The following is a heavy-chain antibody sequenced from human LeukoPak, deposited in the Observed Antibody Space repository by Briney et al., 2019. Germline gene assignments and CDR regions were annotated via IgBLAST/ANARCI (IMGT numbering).Heavy chain of an antibody. V-gene: IGHV3-30-3*01. CDR1: GFNFSNHA. Sequence: GGSLRLSCVASGFNFSNHAMHWVRQTPGKGPECVAVIAYHGTNEYDADSVKGRFTTSRDNSKNRLYLQMKSLTPEDTAVYYCARDRDFWGYGGMDVWGQGTTVTVSS. CDR3: ARDRDFWGYGGMDV. J-gene: IGHJ6*02. D-gene: IGHD3-3*01. CDR2: IAYHGTNE.